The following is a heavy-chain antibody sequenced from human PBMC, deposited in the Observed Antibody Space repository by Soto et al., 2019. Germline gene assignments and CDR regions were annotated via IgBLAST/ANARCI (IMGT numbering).Heavy chain of an antibody. D-gene: IGHD4-17*01. Sequence: SETLSLTCTVSGGSISSYYWSWIRQPPGKGLEWIGYIYYSGSTNYNPSLKSRVTISVDTSKNQFSLKLSSVTAADTAVYYCARSFYGDYRRGDNWFDPWGQGTLVTVSS. CDR2: IYYSGST. J-gene: IGHJ5*02. V-gene: IGHV4-59*01. CDR1: GGSISSYY. CDR3: ARSFYGDYRRGDNWFDP.